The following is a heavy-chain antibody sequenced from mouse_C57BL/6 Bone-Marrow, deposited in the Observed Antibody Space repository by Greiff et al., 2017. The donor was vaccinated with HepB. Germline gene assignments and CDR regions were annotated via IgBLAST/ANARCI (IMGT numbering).Heavy chain of an antibody. CDR2: ISDGGSYT. V-gene: IGHV5-4*01. J-gene: IGHJ4*01. CDR3: AREGAYYSNYYAMDY. CDR1: GFTFSSYA. D-gene: IGHD2-5*01. Sequence: DVMLVESGGGLVKPGGSLKLSCAASGFTFSSYAMSWVRQTPEKRLEWVATISDGGSYTYYPDNVKGRFTISRDNAKNNLYLQMSHLKSEDTAMYYWAREGAYYSNYYAMDYWGQGTSVTVSS.